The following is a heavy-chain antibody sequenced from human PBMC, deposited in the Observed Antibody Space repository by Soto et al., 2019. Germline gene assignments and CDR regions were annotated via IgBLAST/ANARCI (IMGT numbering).Heavy chain of an antibody. CDR2: ISSSGGST. Sequence: EVQLLESGGGLVQPGGSLRLSCAASGFTFSSYAMAWVRQAPGKGLEWVSAISSSGGSTYYADSVKGRITISRDNSKNTRYLHMNSLRAEDTALYYCAKAPGKDTAMANFGYWGQGTLVTVSS. CDR1: GFTFSSYA. CDR3: AKAPGKDTAMANFGY. V-gene: IGHV3-23*01. J-gene: IGHJ4*02. D-gene: IGHD5-18*01.